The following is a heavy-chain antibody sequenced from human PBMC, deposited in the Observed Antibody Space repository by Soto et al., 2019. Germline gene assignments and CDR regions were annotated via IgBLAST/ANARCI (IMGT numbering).Heavy chain of an antibody. CDR3: ASVAI. J-gene: IGHJ4*02. CDR2: IKQDGTEK. Sequence: EVQLVESGGGLVQPGGSLRLSCAASGFTFSNYWISWVRQAPGKGLEWVANIKQDGTEKNYVDSVRGRFTISRDNAKNSLDLRMNSLTAEDSAVYYCASVAIWGQGTLVTVSS. V-gene: IGHV3-7*01. D-gene: IGHD5-12*01. CDR1: GFTFSNYW.